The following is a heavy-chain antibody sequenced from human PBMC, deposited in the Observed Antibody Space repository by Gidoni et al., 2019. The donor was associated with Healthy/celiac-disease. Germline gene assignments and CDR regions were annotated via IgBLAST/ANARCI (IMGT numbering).Heavy chain of an antibody. CDR2: ISSSSSYI. D-gene: IGHD1-1*01. Sequence: EVQLVESGGGLVKPGGALRLSCAASGFTFSSCSMNWVRQAPGKGLECVAAISSSSSYIYYADSVKGRFTISRDNAKNSLYLQMNDLRAEYTAVYYCAGNHEKISPWGQGTLVTVSS. J-gene: IGHJ5*02. CDR3: AGNHEKISP. V-gene: IGHV3-21*01. CDR1: GFTFSSCS.